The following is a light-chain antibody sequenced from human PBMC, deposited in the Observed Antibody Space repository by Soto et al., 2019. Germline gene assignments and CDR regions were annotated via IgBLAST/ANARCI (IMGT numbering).Light chain of an antibody. CDR3: QQYNNWPPWT. J-gene: IGKJ1*01. CDR2: GAS. CDR1: QSVSSN. Sequence: ETVMTQSPATLSLSPGERATLSCRASQSVSSNVAWYQQKPGQAPRLLIHGASTRSIGVPARFSGSGSWTEFTLTINSLQSEDFAVYYCQQYNNWPPWTFGQGTKVEIK. V-gene: IGKV3-15*01.